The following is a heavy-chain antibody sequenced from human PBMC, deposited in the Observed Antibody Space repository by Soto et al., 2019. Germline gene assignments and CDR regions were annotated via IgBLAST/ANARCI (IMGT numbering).Heavy chain of an antibody. CDR2: ISGSGGST. J-gene: IGHJ4*02. V-gene: IGHV3-23*01. CDR3: AKDRYYDFWSGYHGDY. D-gene: IGHD3-3*01. Sequence: VGSLRLSCAASGFTFSSYAMSWVRQAPGKGLEWVSAISGSGGSTYYADSVKGRFTISRDNSKNTLYLQMNSLRAEDTAVYYCAKDRYYDFWSGYHGDYWGQGTLVTVSS. CDR1: GFTFSSYA.